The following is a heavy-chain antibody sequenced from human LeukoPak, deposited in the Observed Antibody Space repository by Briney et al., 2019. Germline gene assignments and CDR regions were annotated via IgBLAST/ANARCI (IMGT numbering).Heavy chain of an antibody. J-gene: IGHJ3*02. CDR2: INSSSSYI. Sequence: GASLRLSCAASGFTFSSYSMNWVRQAPGKGLEWVSSINSSSSYIYYADSVKGRFTISRDNAKNSLYLQMNSLRAEDTAVYYCARDWGAYYDSSGYYFDSFDIWGQGTMVTVSS. CDR1: GFTFSSYS. CDR3: ARDWGAYYDSSGYYFDSFDI. V-gene: IGHV3-21*01. D-gene: IGHD3-22*01.